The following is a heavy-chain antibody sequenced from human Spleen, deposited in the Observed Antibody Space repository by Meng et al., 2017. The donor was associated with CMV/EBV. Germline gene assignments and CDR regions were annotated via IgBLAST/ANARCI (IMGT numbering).Heavy chain of an antibody. D-gene: IGHD3-3*01. V-gene: IGHV3-30*04. Sequence: GGSLRLSCAASGFTFSSYAMHWVRQAPGKGLEWVAVISYDGSNKYYADSVKGRFTISRDNSKNTLYLQMNSLRAEDTAVYYCARSVYDFWSGYYFDYWGQGTLVTVSS. CDR1: GFTFSSYA. J-gene: IGHJ4*02. CDR2: ISYDGSNK. CDR3: ARSVYDFWSGYYFDY.